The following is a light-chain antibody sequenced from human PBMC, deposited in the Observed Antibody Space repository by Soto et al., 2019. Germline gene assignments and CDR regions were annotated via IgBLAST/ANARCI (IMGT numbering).Light chain of an antibody. CDR3: QQTFITPRT. CDR1: QSIGSF. J-gene: IGKJ5*01. Sequence: DIQVTQSPSSLSASIGDRVTITCRASQSIGSFLSWYQQTPGEAPKFLIYGASSLQGGVPSRFSGSGSGTDFTLTISSLQPEDFATYYCQQTFITPRTFGQGTRLEIK. CDR2: GAS. V-gene: IGKV1-39*01.